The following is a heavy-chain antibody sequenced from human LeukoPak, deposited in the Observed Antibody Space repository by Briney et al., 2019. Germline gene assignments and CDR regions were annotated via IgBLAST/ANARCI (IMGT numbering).Heavy chain of an antibody. CDR2: ISHRGSS. J-gene: IGHJ5*02. CDR3: ARGQIVVVVAAPAFDP. CDR1: GGSITSSKW. Sequence: SGTLSLTCAVSGGSITSSKWWSWVRQSPGKGLEWIGEISHRGSSNYNPSLNSRVTMSLDKSKNQLSLKVTSVTAADTAMYYCARGQIVVVVAAPAFDPWGQGTLVTVSS. D-gene: IGHD2-15*01. V-gene: IGHV4-4*02.